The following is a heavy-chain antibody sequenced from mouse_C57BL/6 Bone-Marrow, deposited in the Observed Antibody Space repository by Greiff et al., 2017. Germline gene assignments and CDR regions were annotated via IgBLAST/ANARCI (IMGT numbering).Heavy chain of an antibody. Sequence: QVQLQQPGAELVRPGTSVKLSCKASGYTFTSYWMHWVKQRPGQGLEWIGVIDPSDSYTNYNQKFKGKATLTVDTSSSTAYMQLSSLTSEDSAVYYCARCGYDRDCDVWGTGTTVTVSS. J-gene: IGHJ1*03. CDR2: IDPSDSYT. CDR3: ARCGYDRDCDV. D-gene: IGHD2-2*01. V-gene: IGHV1-59*01. CDR1: GYTFTSYW.